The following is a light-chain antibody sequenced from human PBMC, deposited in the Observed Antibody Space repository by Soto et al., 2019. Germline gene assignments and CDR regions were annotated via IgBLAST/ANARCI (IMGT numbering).Light chain of an antibody. J-gene: IGKJ1*01. CDR3: HQYSTYPRT. CDR1: QSISGW. Sequence: DIQMTQSPSTLSASVGDRVTITCRASQSISGWLAWYQQQPGKAPKLLIYAASTLGSGVPSRFSGSGSGTEFTLTISSLQPDDFGTYYCHQYSTYPRTFGLGTKVDIK. CDR2: AAS. V-gene: IGKV1-5*03.